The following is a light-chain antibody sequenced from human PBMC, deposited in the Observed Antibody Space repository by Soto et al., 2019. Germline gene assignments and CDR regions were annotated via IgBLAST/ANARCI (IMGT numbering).Light chain of an antibody. CDR2: SNT. Sequence: QSVLTQPPSASGTPGQRVTISCSGSTSNIGRSTVSWYQQFPGAAPKLLIYSNTQRPLGVPVRFSGSKSDTSASLAISGLQSEDEADYYCATWNDGVFVFGSGTKVTVL. CDR3: ATWNDGVFV. J-gene: IGLJ1*01. CDR1: TSNIGRST. V-gene: IGLV1-44*01.